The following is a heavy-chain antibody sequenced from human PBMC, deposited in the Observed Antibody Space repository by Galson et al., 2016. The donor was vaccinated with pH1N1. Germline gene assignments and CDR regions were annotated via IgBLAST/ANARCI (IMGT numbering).Heavy chain of an antibody. D-gene: IGHD3-22*01. CDR3: ASRSSAQLHLDY. V-gene: IGHV1-46*01. CDR2: INPSGVST. CDR1: GYTFITYY. Sequence: SVKVSCKASGYTFITYYIHWVRQAPGQGLEWLGIINPSGVSTTYAQKFQGRVTMTRDTSTRTVYMELSSLRSEDTAVYYCASRSSAQLHLDYWGQGTLVTVSS. J-gene: IGHJ4*02.